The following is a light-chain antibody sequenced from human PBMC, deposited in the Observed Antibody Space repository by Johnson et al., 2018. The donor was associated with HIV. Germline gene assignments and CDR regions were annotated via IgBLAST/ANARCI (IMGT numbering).Light chain of an antibody. CDR2: DNN. V-gene: IGLV1-51*01. CDR3: GTWGSSMSATYD. CDR1: SSHIGNNY. Sequence: QSVLTQPPSVSAAPGQKVTISCSGSSSHIGNNYVSWYQQIPGTAPKLLIYDNNKRPSGIPDRLSGSNSGTSATLDITGLQPGDEADYSCGTWGSSMSATYDFGTGTKVTVL. J-gene: IGLJ1*01.